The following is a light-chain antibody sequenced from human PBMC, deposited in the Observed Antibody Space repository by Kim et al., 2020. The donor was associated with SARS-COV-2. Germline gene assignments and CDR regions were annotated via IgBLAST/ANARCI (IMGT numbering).Light chain of an antibody. CDR1: QSVLYNSNNRNY. J-gene: IGKJ2*01. V-gene: IGKV4-1*01. CDR3: QQYLSTPYT. CDR2: WAS. Sequence: RATSNCKSSQSVLYNSNNRNYLAWYQQKPGQPPKLLIYWASTRESGVPDRFSGSGSATDFTLTISSLQAEDVAVYYCQQYLSTPYTCGQGTKLEI.